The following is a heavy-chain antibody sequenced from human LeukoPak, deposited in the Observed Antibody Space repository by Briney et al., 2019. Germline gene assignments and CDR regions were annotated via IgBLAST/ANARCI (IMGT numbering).Heavy chain of an antibody. Sequence: SETLSLTCTVSGGSISSYYWSWIRQPPGKGLEWIGYIYYSGSTNYNPSLKSRVTISVDTSKNQFSLKLSSVTAADTAVYYCAGQRTYYYGSSGSGMDVWGQGTTVTVSS. J-gene: IGHJ6*02. D-gene: IGHD3-22*01. CDR1: GGSISSYY. CDR3: AGQRTYYYGSSGSGMDV. CDR2: IYYSGST. V-gene: IGHV4-59*01.